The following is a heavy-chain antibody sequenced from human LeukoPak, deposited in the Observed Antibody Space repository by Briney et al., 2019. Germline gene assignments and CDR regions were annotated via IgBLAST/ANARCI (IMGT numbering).Heavy chain of an antibody. V-gene: IGHV4-34*01. CDR2: INHSGST. D-gene: IGHD5-24*01. Sequence: SETLSLTCAVYGGSFSGYYWSWIRQPPGKGLEWIGEINHSGSTNYNPSLKSRVTISVDTSKNQFSLKLSSVTAADTAVYYCARRWLQFRGLAPFDYWGQGTLVTVSS. CDR3: ARRWLQFRGLAPFDY. CDR1: GGSFSGYY. J-gene: IGHJ4*02.